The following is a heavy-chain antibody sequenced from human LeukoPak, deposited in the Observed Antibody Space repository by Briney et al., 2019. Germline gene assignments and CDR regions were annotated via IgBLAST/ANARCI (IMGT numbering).Heavy chain of an antibody. CDR1: GGSISSYY. Sequence: TSETLSLTCTVSGGSISSYYWSWIRQPPGKGLEWIGCIYYSGSSHYNPSLKSRVTMSVATSKNQFSLKLSSVTAADTAMYYCARQITSTAGTNWFDPWGQGTLVTVSS. CDR2: IYYSGSS. V-gene: IGHV4-59*08. D-gene: IGHD5-18*01. J-gene: IGHJ5*02. CDR3: ARQITSTAGTNWFDP.